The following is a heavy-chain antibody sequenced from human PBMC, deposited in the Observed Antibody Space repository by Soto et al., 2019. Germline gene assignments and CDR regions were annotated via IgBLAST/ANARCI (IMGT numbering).Heavy chain of an antibody. CDR3: ARGPYSNSPSWFDP. J-gene: IGHJ5*02. V-gene: IGHV4-30-2*01. CDR1: SGAISSGGYS. CDR2: IYHSGRT. D-gene: IGHD4-4*01. Sequence: QLQLQESGSGLVKPSQTLSLTCAVSSGAISSGGYSWSWIQQPPGKGLEWIGYIYHSGRTYYNPSLQRRVTISVDRSKNQFSLTLSSVTAADTAVYYCARGPYSNSPSWFDPWGQGTLVTVSS.